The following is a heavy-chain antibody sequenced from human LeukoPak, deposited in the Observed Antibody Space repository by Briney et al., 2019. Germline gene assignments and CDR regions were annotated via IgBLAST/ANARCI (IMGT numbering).Heavy chain of an antibody. V-gene: IGHV3-13*01. CDR2: IGTAGDT. Sequence: GGSLRLSCAASGFTFSSYDMHWVRQATGKGLEWVSAIGTAGDTYYPGSVKGRFTISRENAWNSLYLQMDSLRDGDTAVYYCIRIRTGEHQYGMDVWGQGTTVTVSS. D-gene: IGHD7-27*01. CDR1: GFTFSSYD. J-gene: IGHJ6*02. CDR3: IRIRTGEHQYGMDV.